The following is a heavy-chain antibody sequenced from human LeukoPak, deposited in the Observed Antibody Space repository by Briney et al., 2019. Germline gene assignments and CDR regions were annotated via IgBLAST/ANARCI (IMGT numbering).Heavy chain of an antibody. Sequence: PSETLSLTCAVYGGSFSGYYWSWIRQPPGKGLEWIGYFYYTGSTNYNPSLKSRVTISVDTSKNQFSLRLSSVTAADTAVYYCASGQFLVSNDYWGQGILVTVSS. CDR1: GGSFSGYY. D-gene: IGHD5/OR15-5a*01. J-gene: IGHJ4*02. V-gene: IGHV4-59*01. CDR3: ASGQFLVSNDY. CDR2: FYYTGST.